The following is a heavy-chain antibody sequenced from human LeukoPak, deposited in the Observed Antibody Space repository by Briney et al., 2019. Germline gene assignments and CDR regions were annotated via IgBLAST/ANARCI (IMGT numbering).Heavy chain of an antibody. V-gene: IGHV1-58*01. CDR2: IVVGSGNT. CDR3: AALIGGTTWHYYCMDV. J-gene: IGHJ6*03. CDR1: GFTFTSSA. D-gene: IGHD1-7*01. Sequence: SVKVSCKASGFTFTSSAVQWVRQARGQRLEWIGWIVVGSGNTNYAQKFQERVTITRDMSTSTAYMELSSLRSEDTAVYYCAALIGGTTWHYYCMDVWGKGTTVTVSS.